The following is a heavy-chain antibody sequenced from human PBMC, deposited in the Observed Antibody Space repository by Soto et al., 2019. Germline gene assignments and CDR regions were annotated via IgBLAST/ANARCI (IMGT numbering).Heavy chain of an antibody. CDR1: GGSISSSSYY. V-gene: IGHV4-39*01. D-gene: IGHD4-17*01. CDR3: APFYGDYVSY. J-gene: IGHJ4*02. CDR2: IYYSGST. Sequence: QLQLQESGPGLVKPSETLSLTCTVSGGSISSSSYYWGWIRQPPGKGLEWIGSIYYSGSTFYNPSLKSRVTTSVDTSKTQFPLKLSSVTAADAALYYCAPFYGDYVSYWGQGTLVTVSS.